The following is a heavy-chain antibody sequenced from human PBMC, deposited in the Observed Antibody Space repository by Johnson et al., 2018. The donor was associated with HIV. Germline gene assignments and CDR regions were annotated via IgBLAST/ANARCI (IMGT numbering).Heavy chain of an antibody. V-gene: IGHV3-7*05. CDR3: ARESLLITPRRDDAFDI. D-gene: IGHD6-6*01. J-gene: IGHJ3*02. CDR1: GFTFSSYY. Sequence: EVQLVESGGGVVQPGRSLRLSCVASGFTFSSYYMSWVRQAPGKGLEWVANIKQDGSDKYYVDSVKGRFTISRDNAKNSLYLQMNSLTAEDTALYYCARESLLITPRRDDAFDIWGQGTMVTVSS. CDR2: IKQDGSDK.